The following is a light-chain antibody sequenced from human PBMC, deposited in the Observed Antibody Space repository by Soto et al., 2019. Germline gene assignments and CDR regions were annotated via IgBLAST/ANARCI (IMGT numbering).Light chain of an antibody. Sequence: QSALTQPASVSGSPGQSIAISCTGTSSDVGHYNYVSWYQQHPGKAPKLMIYDVNNRPSGVSTRFSGSKSGNTASLTISGLQTEDEADYYCSSYTATITYVFGTGTKLTVL. J-gene: IGLJ1*01. CDR1: SSDVGHYNY. CDR3: SSYTATITYV. CDR2: DVN. V-gene: IGLV2-14*03.